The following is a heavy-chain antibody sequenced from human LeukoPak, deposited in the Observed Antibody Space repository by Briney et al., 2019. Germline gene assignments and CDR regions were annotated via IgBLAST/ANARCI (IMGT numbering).Heavy chain of an antibody. Sequence: PGGSLRLSCAASGFTFSSYGMHWVRQAPGKGLERVAVISYDGSNKYYADSVKGRFTISRDNSKNTLYLQMNSLRAEDTAVYYCARDLTVTTGYYGMDVWGQGTTVTVSS. D-gene: IGHD4-17*01. CDR2: ISYDGSNK. CDR1: GFTFSSYG. J-gene: IGHJ6*02. CDR3: ARDLTVTTGYYGMDV. V-gene: IGHV3-30*03.